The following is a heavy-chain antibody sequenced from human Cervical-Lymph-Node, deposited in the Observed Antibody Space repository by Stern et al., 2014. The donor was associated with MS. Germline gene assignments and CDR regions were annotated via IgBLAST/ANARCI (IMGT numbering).Heavy chain of an antibody. CDR2: IFSGGSDI. CDR3: ARQRYFDY. V-gene: IGHV5-51*01. CDR1: GYTFTSYW. Sequence: VQLVESGPEVKRPGESLKISCQASGYTFTSYWIGWVRQMPGKGLAWIAIIFSGGSDIRYSPSFPGQVTILADKSTSTAYLQWNNLKASDTAIYYCARQRYFDYWGQGTLVTVSS. J-gene: IGHJ4*02.